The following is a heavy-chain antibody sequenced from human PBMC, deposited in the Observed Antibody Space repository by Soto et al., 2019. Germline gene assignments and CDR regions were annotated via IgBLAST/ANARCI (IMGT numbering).Heavy chain of an antibody. CDR1: GFSLSTSEVG. CDR2: IFWNDDE. J-gene: IGHJ5*02. V-gene: IGHV2-5*01. CDR3: AHSRVFDWFDP. D-gene: IGHD6-13*01. Sequence: GPTLVNPTQPLTLTCTFSGFSLSTSEVGVGWIRQPPGKALEWLALIFWNDDERYNPSLKSRLTITKDISKNQVVLTMTNMDPVDTATYYCAHSRVFDWFDPWGQGTLVTVSS.